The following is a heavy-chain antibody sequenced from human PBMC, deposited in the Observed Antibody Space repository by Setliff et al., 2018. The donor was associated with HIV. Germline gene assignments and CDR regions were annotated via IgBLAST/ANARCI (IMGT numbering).Heavy chain of an antibody. Sequence: PSDTLSLTCNVSGGSISSYYWNRIRQSPGKGLQWIGYMYYSGGTTYNPSLKSRVAISADKSKNQFSLQLSSVTAADTAVYYCARGSTVWAFAHWGQGALVTVSS. D-gene: IGHD7-27*01. J-gene: IGHJ4*02. CDR2: MYYSGGT. V-gene: IGHV4-59*01. CDR3: ARGSTVWAFAH. CDR1: GGSISSYY.